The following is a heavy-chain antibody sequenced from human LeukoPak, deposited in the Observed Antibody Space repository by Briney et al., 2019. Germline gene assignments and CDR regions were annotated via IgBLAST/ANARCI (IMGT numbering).Heavy chain of an antibody. CDR2: ISDNGGST. J-gene: IGHJ4*02. V-gene: IGHV3-23*01. CDR3: ARTLGGMIDY. Sequence: GVSLRLSCAASGFTFSSYAMSWVRQAPGKGREWVSYISDNGGSTYSADSVKGRFTISRDNSKNTLYLHMNSLRAEDTAVYYCARTLGGMIDYWGQGTLVIVSS. D-gene: IGHD1-26*01. CDR1: GFTFSSYA.